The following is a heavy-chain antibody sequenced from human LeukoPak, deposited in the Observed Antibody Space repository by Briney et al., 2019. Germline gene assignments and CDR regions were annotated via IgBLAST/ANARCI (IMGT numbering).Heavy chain of an antibody. Sequence: TLSLTCAVSGGSISSGGYSWSWIRQPAGKGLEWIGYIYHSGSTYYNPSLKSRVTISVDRSKNQFSLKLSSVTAADTAVYYCARALVRGVIFDYWGQGTLVTVSS. D-gene: IGHD3-10*01. V-gene: IGHV4-30-2*01. J-gene: IGHJ4*02. CDR1: GGSISSGGYS. CDR2: IYHSGST. CDR3: ARALVRGVIFDY.